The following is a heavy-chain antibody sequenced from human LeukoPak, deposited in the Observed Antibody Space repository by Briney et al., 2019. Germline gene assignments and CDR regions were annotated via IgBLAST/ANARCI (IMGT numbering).Heavy chain of an antibody. CDR3: ARDLKLSGWYAFDY. CDR2: ISSSSSYI. J-gene: IGHJ4*02. D-gene: IGHD6-19*01. Sequence: GGSLRLSCAASGFTFSSYSMNWVRQAPGKGLEWVSSISSSSSYIYYADSVKGRFTISRDNAKNSLYLQMNSLRAEDTAVYCCARDLKLSGWYAFDYWGQGTLVTVSS. CDR1: GFTFSSYS. V-gene: IGHV3-21*01.